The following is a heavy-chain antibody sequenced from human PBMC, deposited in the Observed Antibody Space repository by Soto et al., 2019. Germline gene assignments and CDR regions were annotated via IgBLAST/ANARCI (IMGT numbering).Heavy chain of an antibody. D-gene: IGHD4-17*01. CDR3: ARAVLPEKTTVTTDWFDP. Sequence: PSETLSLTSTVSGGSIRSGDYYWSWIRQPPGKGLEWIGYIYYSGSTYYNPSLKSRVTISVDTSKNQFSLKLSSVTAADTAVYYCARAVLPEKTTVTTDWFDPWGQGTLVSVSS. J-gene: IGHJ5*02. CDR1: GGSIRSGDYY. V-gene: IGHV4-30-4*01. CDR2: IYYSGST.